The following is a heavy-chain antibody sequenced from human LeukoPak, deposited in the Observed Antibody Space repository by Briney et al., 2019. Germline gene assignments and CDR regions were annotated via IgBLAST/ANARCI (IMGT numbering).Heavy chain of an antibody. Sequence: GGSLRLSCAASGFTFSTYGMHWVRQAPGKGLEWVRIIWYDGSNKYYADSVKGRFTISRDNSQNTLYLQMNSLRAEDTAVYYCARDQGCSSTNCYSLFFHYWGQGTLVTVSS. V-gene: IGHV3-33*01. CDR1: GFTFSTYG. CDR2: IWYDGSNK. J-gene: IGHJ4*02. D-gene: IGHD2-2*01. CDR3: ARDQGCSSTNCYSLFFHY.